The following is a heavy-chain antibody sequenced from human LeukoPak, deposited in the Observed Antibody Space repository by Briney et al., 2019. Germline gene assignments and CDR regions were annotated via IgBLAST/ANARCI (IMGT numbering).Heavy chain of an antibody. CDR1: GFTFSSYE. D-gene: IGHD3-22*01. V-gene: IGHV3-48*03. J-gene: IGHJ4*02. CDR2: ISSSDNTI. Sequence: PGGSLRLSCAASGFTFSSYEMNWVRQAPGKGLEWVSYISSSDNTIYYADSVKGRFTISRDNAKNSLYLQMNSLRAEDTAVYYCAKARSSPLIVVAVFDYWGQGTLVTVSS. CDR3: AKARSSPLIVVAVFDY.